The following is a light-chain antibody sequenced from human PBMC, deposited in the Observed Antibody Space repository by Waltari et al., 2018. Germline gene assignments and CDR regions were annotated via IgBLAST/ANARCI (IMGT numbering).Light chain of an antibody. J-gene: IGKJ1*01. CDR2: EAS. Sequence: DIQMTQAPSTLSFSVGDRVTTTRRASPSFATQLAWYQQKPGKAPNLLIYEASSLGSGVPSRFSGSGSGTEFTLTISSLEPDDFATYYCQQYNSYPWTFGQGTKVEIK. CDR3: QQYNSYPWT. V-gene: IGKV1-5*03. CDR1: PSFATQ.